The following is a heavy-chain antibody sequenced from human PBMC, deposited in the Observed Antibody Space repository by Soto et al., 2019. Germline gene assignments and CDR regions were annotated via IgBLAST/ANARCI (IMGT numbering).Heavy chain of an antibody. CDR2: IYYSGST. D-gene: IGHD3-22*01. J-gene: IGHJ5*02. CDR3: ARSYYYDSSGYYL. Sequence: SETLSLTCNVSGVPLSSSRHYWGWIRQSPGKGLEWIGSIYYSGSTYYNPSPKSRVTISVDTSKNQFSLKLSSVTAADTAVYYCARSYYYDSSGYYLWGQGTLVTVSS. CDR1: GVPLSSSRHY. V-gene: IGHV4-39*01.